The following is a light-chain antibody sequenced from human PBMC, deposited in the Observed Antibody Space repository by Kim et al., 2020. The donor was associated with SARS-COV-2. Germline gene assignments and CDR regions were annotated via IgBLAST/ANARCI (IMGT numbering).Light chain of an antibody. Sequence: QSALTQPASVSGSPGQSITISCTGTSSDVGGYNYVSWYQQHPGKAPKLMIYDVSKRPSGVSNRFSGSKSGNTASLTISGLQAEDEADCYCSSYTSSLLVFGGGTQLTVL. CDR2: DVS. CDR1: SSDVGGYNY. J-gene: IGLJ2*01. V-gene: IGLV2-14*01. CDR3: SSYTSSLLV.